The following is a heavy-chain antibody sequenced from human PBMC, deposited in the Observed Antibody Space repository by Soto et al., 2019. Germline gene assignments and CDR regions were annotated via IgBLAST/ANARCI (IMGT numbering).Heavy chain of an antibody. V-gene: IGHV1-58*01. Sequence: ASVKVSCKASGFTFTSSAVQWVRQARGQRLEWIGWIVVGSGNTNYAQKFQERVTITRDMSTSTAYMELSSLRSEDTAVYYCAADPDQLWFSYYYDGIHVRAQRTSVPVSS. D-gene: IGHD5-18*01. CDR1: GFTFTSSA. CDR3: AADPDQLWFSYYYDGIHV. CDR2: IVVGSGNT. J-gene: IGHJ6*02.